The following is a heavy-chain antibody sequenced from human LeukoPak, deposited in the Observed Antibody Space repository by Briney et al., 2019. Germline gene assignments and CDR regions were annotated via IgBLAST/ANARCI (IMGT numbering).Heavy chain of an antibody. D-gene: IGHD2-2*02. CDR3: ASNYCSSTSCYREDFYYMDV. V-gene: IGHV1-8*01. Sequence: ASVKVSCKASGYTFTSYDINWVRQATGQGLEWMGWMNPNSGNTGYAQKFQGRVTMTRNTSISTAYVELSSLRSEDTAVYYWASNYCSSTSCYREDFYYMDVWGKGTTVTVPS. J-gene: IGHJ6*03. CDR2: MNPNSGNT. CDR1: GYTFTSYD.